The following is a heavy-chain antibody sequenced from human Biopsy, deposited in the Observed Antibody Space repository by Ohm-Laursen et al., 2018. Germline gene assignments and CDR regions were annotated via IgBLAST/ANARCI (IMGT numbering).Heavy chain of an antibody. Sequence: SETLSLTWTVSGGSISSVYWSWIRQTPGKGLEWIGYIYYSGSTNYNPSLKSRVTISVDTSKNQFSLRLNSATAADTAVYYCARATNSTGWPYYYFYGMDVWGQGTTVTVSS. CDR2: IYYSGST. CDR1: GGSISSVY. V-gene: IGHV4-59*01. CDR3: ARATNSTGWPYYYFYGMDV. J-gene: IGHJ6*02. D-gene: IGHD2/OR15-2a*01.